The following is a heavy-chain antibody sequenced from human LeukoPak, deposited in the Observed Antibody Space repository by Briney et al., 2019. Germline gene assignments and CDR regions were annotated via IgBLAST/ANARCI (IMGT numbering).Heavy chain of an antibody. J-gene: IGHJ4*02. Sequence: ASVKVSCKASGYTFTSYYMHWVRQAPGQGLEWMGIINPSGGSTSYAQKFQGRVTMTRDMSMSTVYMELSRLRSEDTAVYYWARVLQGGYFDYLGQGTLVTGSS. CDR3: ARVLQGGYFDY. D-gene: IGHD3-16*01. CDR2: INPSGGST. CDR1: GYTFTSYY. V-gene: IGHV1-46*01.